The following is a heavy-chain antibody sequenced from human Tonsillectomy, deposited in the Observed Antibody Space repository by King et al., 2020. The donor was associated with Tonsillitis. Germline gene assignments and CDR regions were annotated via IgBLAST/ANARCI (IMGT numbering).Heavy chain of an antibody. J-gene: IGHJ4*02. CDR1: GLSLTSTGMC. D-gene: IGHD6-6*01. V-gene: IGHV2-70*04. CDR3: ARIRLGQLFFDY. CDR2: IDWDDDK. Sequence: VTLKESGPALVKPTQTLTLTCTFSGLSLTSTGMCVSWIRQPPGKALEWLARIDWDDDKFYSTSLKTRLTVSKDTSKNQVVLTMTNMDPVDTATYYCARIRLGQLFFDYWGQGTLVTVSS.